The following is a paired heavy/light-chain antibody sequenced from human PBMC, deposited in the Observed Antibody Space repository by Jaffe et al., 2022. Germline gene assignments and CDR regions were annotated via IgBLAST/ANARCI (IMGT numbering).Light chain of an antibody. Sequence: DIQLTQSPSFLSASVGDRVTITCRASQGISNYLAWYQQKPGKAPNLLIYAASTLQSGVPSRFSGSGSGTEFTLTISSLQPEDFATYYCQQLNSYPFLTFGGGTKVEIK. V-gene: IGKV1-9*01. CDR1: QGISNY. J-gene: IGKJ4*01. CDR3: QQLNSYPFLT. CDR2: AAS.
Heavy chain of an antibody. CDR1: GFTFNTYG. D-gene: IGHD2-2*01. V-gene: IGHV3-30*18. J-gene: IGHJ4*02. CDR3: AKPKEGYSRSASRHWRYFDY. CDR2: VSSDGSDK. Sequence: QVQLVESGGGVVQPGRSLRLSCAASGFTFNTYGMHWVRQAPGKGPEWVAVVSSDGSDKFYADSVKGRFTISRDNSKNRLYLQMNSLRADDTAVYYCAKPKEGYSRSASRHWRYFDYWGQGTLVTVST.